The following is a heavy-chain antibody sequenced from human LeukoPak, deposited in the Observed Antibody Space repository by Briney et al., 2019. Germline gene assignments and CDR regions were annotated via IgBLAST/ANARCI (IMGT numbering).Heavy chain of an antibody. V-gene: IGHV3-23*01. CDR3: AKLRSGTTGNVEI. Sequence: GGSLRLSCAASGLTSSSYAMSRVRQAPGKGLEWVSAISGSGGNTYYADSVKGRFTISRDNSKNTLYLQMNSLRAEDSAAYYCAKLRSGTTGNVEIWGQGTMVTVSS. CDR1: GLTSSSYA. J-gene: IGHJ3*02. D-gene: IGHD1-26*01. CDR2: ISGSGGNT.